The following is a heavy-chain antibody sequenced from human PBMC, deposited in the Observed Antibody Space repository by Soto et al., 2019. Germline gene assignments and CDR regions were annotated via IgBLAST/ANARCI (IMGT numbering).Heavy chain of an antibody. V-gene: IGHV3-11*01. J-gene: IGHJ5*02. CDR3: AIDRACSGGNFYDNFDP. CDR1: GFTFSDYY. Sequence: QVQLVESGGGLVKPGGSLRLSCAASGFTFSDYYMSWVRQAPGKGLEWLSYISNSGSGTYYADSVKGRFTISRDNAKNSLYLQMNSLRAEDTAVYHCAIDRACSGGNFYDNFDPWGQGTLVIVSS. D-gene: IGHD2-15*01. CDR2: ISNSGSGT.